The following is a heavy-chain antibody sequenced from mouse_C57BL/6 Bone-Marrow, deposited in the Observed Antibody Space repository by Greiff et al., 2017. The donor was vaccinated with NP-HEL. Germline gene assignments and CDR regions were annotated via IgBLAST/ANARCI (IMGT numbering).Heavy chain of an antibody. Sequence: QVQLQQPGAELVRPGTSVKLSCKASGYTFTSYWMHWVKQRPGQGLEWIGVIDPSDSYTNYNQKFKGKATLTVDTSSSTAYMQLSSLTSEDSAVYYCARSITTVVATHWYVDVWGTGTTVTVSS. V-gene: IGHV1-59*01. CDR3: ARSITTVVATHWYVDV. D-gene: IGHD1-1*01. CDR2: IDPSDSYT. CDR1: GYTFTSYW. J-gene: IGHJ1*03.